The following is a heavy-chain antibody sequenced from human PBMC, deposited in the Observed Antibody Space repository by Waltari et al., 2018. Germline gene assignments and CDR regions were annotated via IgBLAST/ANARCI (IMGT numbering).Heavy chain of an antibody. J-gene: IGHJ3*02. CDR1: GFTFSSYG. Sequence: QVQLVESGGGVVQPGRSLRLSCAASGFTFSSYGMHWVRQAPGKGLEWVAVIWYDRSNKYYADSVKGRFTISRDNSKNTLYLQMNSLRAEDTAMYYCAKDTQWFGELGSGAFDIWGQGTMVTVSS. CDR2: IWYDRSNK. D-gene: IGHD3-10*01. CDR3: AKDTQWFGELGSGAFDI. V-gene: IGHV3-30*18.